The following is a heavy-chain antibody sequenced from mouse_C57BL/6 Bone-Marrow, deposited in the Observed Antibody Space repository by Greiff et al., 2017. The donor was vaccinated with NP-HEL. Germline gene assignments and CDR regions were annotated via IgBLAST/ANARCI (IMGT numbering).Heavy chain of an antibody. CDR3: AREYYYCYWYFDV. V-gene: IGHV1-7*01. Sequence: VQLQQSGAELAKPGASVKLSCKASGYTFTSYWLHWVKQRPGQGLEWIGYINPSSGYTKYNQKFKDKATLTADKSSSTAYMQLSSLTYEDSAVYYCAREYYYCYWYFDVWGTGTTVTVSS. CDR1: GYTFTSYW. J-gene: IGHJ1*03. D-gene: IGHD1-1*01. CDR2: INPSSGYT.